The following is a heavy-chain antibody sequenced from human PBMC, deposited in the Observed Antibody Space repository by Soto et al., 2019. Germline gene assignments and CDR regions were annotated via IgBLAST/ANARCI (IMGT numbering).Heavy chain of an antibody. CDR3: ASDFGIELRAPGEVFDS. V-gene: IGHV1-18*01. J-gene: IGHJ4*02. Sequence: ASVKVSCKASGYIFTSYGISWVRQAPGQGLEWMGWISAYNGNTKYAQNLQGRVTLTTDTSTYTAYMELRSLQSDDTAVYYCASDFGIELRAPGEVFDSCGQGALVTVFS. CDR2: ISAYNGNT. CDR1: GYIFTSYG. D-gene: IGHD3-16*01.